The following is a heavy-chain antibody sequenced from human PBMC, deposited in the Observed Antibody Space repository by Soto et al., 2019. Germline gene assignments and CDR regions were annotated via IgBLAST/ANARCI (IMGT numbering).Heavy chain of an antibody. Sequence: QVQLQQWGAGLLKPSETLSLTCAVYGGSFSGYYWSWIRQPPGKGLEWIGEINHSGSTNYNPSLKSRVTISVDTSKNQFSLKLSSVNAADTAVYYCARGFPTFISAAGKLRWFDPWGQGTLVTVSS. V-gene: IGHV4-34*01. CDR3: ARGFPTFISAAGKLRWFDP. CDR1: GGSFSGYY. D-gene: IGHD6-13*01. CDR2: INHSGST. J-gene: IGHJ5*02.